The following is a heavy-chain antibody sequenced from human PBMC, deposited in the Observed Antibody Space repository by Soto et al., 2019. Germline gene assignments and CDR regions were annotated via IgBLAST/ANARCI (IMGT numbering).Heavy chain of an antibody. D-gene: IGHD1-7*01. CDR2: FDPEDGET. CDR3: VTRYNRNSAVDY. V-gene: IGHV1-24*01. Sequence: ASVKVSCKVSGYTLTELSMHWVRQAPGKGLEWMGGFDPEDGETIYAQKFQGRVTMTEDTSTDTAYMELSSLRSEDTAVYYCVTRYNRNSAVDYWGQGTLVTVSS. CDR1: GYTLTELS. J-gene: IGHJ4*02.